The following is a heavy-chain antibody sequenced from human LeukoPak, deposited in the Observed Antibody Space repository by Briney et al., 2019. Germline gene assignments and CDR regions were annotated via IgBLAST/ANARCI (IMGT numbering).Heavy chain of an antibody. V-gene: IGHV4-31*03. Sequence: SETLSLTCTVSGGSIGSGGYYWTWIRQHPGKGLEWIGYIYHTGSTYYDPSLKSRLTISLDTSKNQFSLGLTSVTAADTAMYYCARVTYDGSDSYYVDYWGQGTLVTVSS. D-gene: IGHD3-22*01. CDR3: ARVTYDGSDSYYVDY. CDR1: GGSIGSGGYY. J-gene: IGHJ4*02. CDR2: IYHTGST.